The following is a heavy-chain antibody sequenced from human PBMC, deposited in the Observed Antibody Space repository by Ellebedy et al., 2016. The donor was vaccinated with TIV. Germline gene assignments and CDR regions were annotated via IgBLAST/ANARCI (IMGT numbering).Heavy chain of an antibody. V-gene: IGHV1-2*02. CDR1: GYTFTGYY. Sequence: ASVKVSCXASGYTFTGYYMHWVRQAPGQGLEWMGWINPNSGGTNYAQKFQGRVTMTRDTSISTAYMELSRLRSDDTAVYYCARDSNIVVVVAATDFDFWGQGTLVTVSS. D-gene: IGHD2-15*01. J-gene: IGHJ4*02. CDR3: ARDSNIVVVVAATDFDF. CDR2: INPNSGGT.